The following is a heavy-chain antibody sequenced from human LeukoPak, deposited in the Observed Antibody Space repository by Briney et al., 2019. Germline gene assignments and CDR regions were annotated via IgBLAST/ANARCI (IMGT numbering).Heavy chain of an antibody. Sequence: GGSLRLSCAASGFTFKDYAMMWVRQAPGRGLEWVSAIRASGGLRFYADSVKGRFTISRDNSKNTLYLQMNSLRDEDTAVYYCASFGSGSNLDAFDIWGQGTMVTVST. CDR2: IRASGGLR. CDR1: GFTFKDYA. V-gene: IGHV3-23*01. D-gene: IGHD3-10*01. CDR3: ASFGSGSNLDAFDI. J-gene: IGHJ3*02.